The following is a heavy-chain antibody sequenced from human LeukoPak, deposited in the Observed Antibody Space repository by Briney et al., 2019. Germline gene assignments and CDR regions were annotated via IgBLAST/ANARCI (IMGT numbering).Heavy chain of an antibody. Sequence: HPGGSLRLSCAVSGFTFRDYWMSWVRQAPGKRLEWVANVKEDGSEKNYVDSVKGRFTISRDNAKNSLSLQMNSLRVEDTAVYYCVRGGGTFDIWGQGTRVTVSS. V-gene: IGHV3-7*01. CDR1: GFTFRDYW. CDR3: VRGGGTFDI. J-gene: IGHJ3*02. D-gene: IGHD1-14*01. CDR2: VKEDGSEK.